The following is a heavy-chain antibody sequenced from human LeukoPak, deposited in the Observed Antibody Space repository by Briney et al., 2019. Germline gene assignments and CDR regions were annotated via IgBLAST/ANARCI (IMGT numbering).Heavy chain of an antibody. CDR2: IWYDGSNK. V-gene: IGHV3-33*06. CDR1: GFSFSSYG. J-gene: IGHJ4*02. Sequence: GGSLRLSCAASGFSFSSYGMHWVRQAPGKGLEWVAVIWYDGSNKNYADSVKGRFTISRDNSKNMLYVQMNSLRVEDTAVYYCAKEPPAYYYDSSGYYDYWGQGTLVSVSS. CDR3: AKEPPAYYYDSSGYYDY. D-gene: IGHD3-22*01.